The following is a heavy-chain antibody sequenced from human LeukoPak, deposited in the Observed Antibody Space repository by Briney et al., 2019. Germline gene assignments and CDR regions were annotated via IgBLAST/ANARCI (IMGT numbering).Heavy chain of an antibody. CDR3: ARLEYSSGSMDRFDP. J-gene: IGHJ5*02. D-gene: IGHD6-19*01. CDR2: IYYTGSA. Sequence: SETLSLTCTVSGGSISSNYWSWIRQPPGKGLEWIAYIYYTGSADYNPSLKSRVTISLDTSKNQFSLKLSSVTAADTAVYYCARLEYSSGSMDRFDPWGQGTLVTVSS. CDR1: GGSISSNY. V-gene: IGHV4-59*08.